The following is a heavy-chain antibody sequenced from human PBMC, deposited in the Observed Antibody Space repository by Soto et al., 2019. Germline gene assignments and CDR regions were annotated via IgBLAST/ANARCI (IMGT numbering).Heavy chain of an antibody. CDR3: ARGGGDYGDYLDY. J-gene: IGHJ4*02. V-gene: IGHV3-74*01. CDR1: GFSFSTYW. Sequence: ELQLVESGGGLVQPGGSLRLSCVASGFSFSTYWMHWVRQAPGKGLVWVSRINTAGTTTPYADSVTGRFTISRDNAKNTLSLQMNRLRAEETAVYFCARGGGDYGDYLDYWGQGALVTVSS. D-gene: IGHD4-17*01. CDR2: INTAGTTT.